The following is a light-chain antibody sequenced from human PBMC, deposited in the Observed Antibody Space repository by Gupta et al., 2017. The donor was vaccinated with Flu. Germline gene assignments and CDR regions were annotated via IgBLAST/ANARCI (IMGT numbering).Light chain of an antibody. V-gene: IGLV1-44*01. Sequence: QSVLTQPPSASGTPGQRVTISWSGSSSDIGRNTVNWYQQVPGTAPKLVIQTDNQRPSGVPDRFSGSRSGTSASLVISGLQSEDEGDYYCAAWNPTGVVFGGGTKLTVL. CDR2: TDN. J-gene: IGLJ2*01. CDR1: SSDIGRNT. CDR3: AAWNPTGVV.